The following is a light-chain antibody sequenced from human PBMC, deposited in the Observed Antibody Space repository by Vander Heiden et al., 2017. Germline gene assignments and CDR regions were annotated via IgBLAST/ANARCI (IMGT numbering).Light chain of an antibody. CDR1: QTVSSSF. CDR2: GAS. J-gene: IGKJ2*01. CDR3: QQYGSSPPMYT. Sequence: VLTQSPGTVSLSPGERATLSCRASQTVSSSFLAWYQQIPGQAPRLLIYGASNRATGIPDRFSGSGSGRVFTLTISRLQPEDFAVYYCQQYGSSPPMYTFGQGTKLEIK. V-gene: IGKV3-20*01.